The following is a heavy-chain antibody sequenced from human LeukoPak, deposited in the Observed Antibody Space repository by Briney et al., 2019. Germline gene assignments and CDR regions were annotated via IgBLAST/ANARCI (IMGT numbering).Heavy chain of an antibody. Sequence: SETLSLTCAVYGGSFSGYYWSWVRQPPGKGLEWIGEINHSGSTNYNPSLKSRVTISVDTSKNQFSLKLSSVSAADTAVYYCAREKSGGVPFDYWGQGTLVTVSS. J-gene: IGHJ4*02. CDR2: INHSGST. CDR1: GGSFSGYY. CDR3: AREKSGGVPFDY. D-gene: IGHD1-1*01. V-gene: IGHV4-34*01.